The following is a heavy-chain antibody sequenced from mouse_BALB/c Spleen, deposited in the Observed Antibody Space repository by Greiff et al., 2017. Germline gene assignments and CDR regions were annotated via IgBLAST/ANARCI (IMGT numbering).Heavy chain of an antibody. V-gene: IGHV5-6-5*01. Sequence: VQLKESGGGLVKPGGSLKLSFAAPGFAFSSYALSWVRQTPEKRLEWVATISSGGSTYYPDSVKGRFTISRDNARNILYLQMSSLRSEDTAMYYCASLYGNLYYFDYWGQGTTLTVSS. J-gene: IGHJ2*01. D-gene: IGHD2-1*01. CDR3: ASLYGNLYYFDY. CDR2: ISSGGST. CDR1: GFAFSSYA.